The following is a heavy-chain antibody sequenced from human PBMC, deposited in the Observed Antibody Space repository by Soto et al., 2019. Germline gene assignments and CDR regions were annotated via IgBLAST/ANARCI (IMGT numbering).Heavy chain of an antibody. Sequence: EVQLLESGGGLVQPGGSLRLSCAASGFTFSSYAMSWVRQAPGKGLEWVSAISGSGGSTYSADSVKGRFTISRDNSKNTLYLQMNSLRAEDTAVYYCAKDGGYSSGWYPLRLGYWGQGTLVTVSS. CDR3: AKDGGYSSGWYPLRLGY. D-gene: IGHD6-19*01. J-gene: IGHJ4*02. V-gene: IGHV3-23*01. CDR2: ISGSGGST. CDR1: GFTFSSYA.